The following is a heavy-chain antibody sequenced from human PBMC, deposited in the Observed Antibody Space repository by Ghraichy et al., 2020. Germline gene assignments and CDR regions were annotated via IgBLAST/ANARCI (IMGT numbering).Heavy chain of an antibody. CDR2: INAGNGNT. CDR1: GYTFTSYA. J-gene: IGHJ4*02. V-gene: IGHV1-3*01. D-gene: IGHD3-10*01. Sequence: ASVKVSCKASGYTFTSYAMHWVRQAPGQRLEWMGWINAGNGNTKYSQKFQGRVTITRDTSASPAYMELSSLRSEDTAVYYCARDPRLLWFGESFDYWGQGTLVTVSS. CDR3: ARDPRLLWFGESFDY.